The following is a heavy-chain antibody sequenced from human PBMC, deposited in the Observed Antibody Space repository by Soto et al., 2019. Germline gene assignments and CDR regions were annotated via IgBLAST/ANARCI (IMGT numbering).Heavy chain of an antibody. V-gene: IGHV1-18*01. CDR2: ISAYNGNT. Sequence: ASVKVSCKASGYTSTSYGISWVRQAPGQGLEWMGWISAYNGNTNYAQKLQGRVTMTTDTSTSTAYMELRSLRSDDTAVYYCARETGYSGSGPAADFYYWGQGTLVTVSS. J-gene: IGHJ4*02. D-gene: IGHD5-12*01. CDR1: GYTSTSYG. CDR3: ARETGYSGSGPAADFYY.